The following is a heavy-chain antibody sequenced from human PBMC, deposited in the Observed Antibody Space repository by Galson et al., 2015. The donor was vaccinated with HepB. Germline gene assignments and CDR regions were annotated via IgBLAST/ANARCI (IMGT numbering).Heavy chain of an antibody. CDR1: GGSISSYY. CDR3: ASTPYAYSYGALFDS. J-gene: IGHJ4*02. CDR2: IYYIGAS. Sequence: SETLSLTCTVSGGSISSYYWSWIRQPPGKGLEWIGYIYYIGASNYNPSLESRVTISVDTSKNQFSLKLSSVTAADTAVYYCASTPYAYSYGALFDSWGQGSLVTVSS. V-gene: IGHV4-59*01. D-gene: IGHD5-18*01.